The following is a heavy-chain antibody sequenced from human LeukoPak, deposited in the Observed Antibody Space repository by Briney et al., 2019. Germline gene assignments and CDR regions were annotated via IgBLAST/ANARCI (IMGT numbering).Heavy chain of an antibody. CDR1: GYSISSGYY. Sequence: PSETLSLTCTVSGYSISSGYYWGWIRQPPGKGLEWIGSIYHSGSTYYNPSLKSRVTISVDTSKNQFSLKLSSVTAADTAVYYCARGGEWELPFDYWGQGTLVTVSS. J-gene: IGHJ4*02. CDR2: IYHSGST. CDR3: ARGGEWELPFDY. V-gene: IGHV4-38-2*02. D-gene: IGHD1-26*01.